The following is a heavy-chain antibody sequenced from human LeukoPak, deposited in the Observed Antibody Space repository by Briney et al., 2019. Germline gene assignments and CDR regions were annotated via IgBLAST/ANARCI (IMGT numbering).Heavy chain of an antibody. D-gene: IGHD6-13*01. J-gene: IGHJ5*02. Sequence: SETLSLTCTVSGYSISSGYYWGWIRQPPGKGLEWIGSIYHSGSTYYSPSLKSRVTISVDTSKNQFSLKLNSVTAADTAVYYCAIGDYSSSWYEYNWFDPWGQGTLVTVSS. CDR1: GYSISSGYY. CDR2: IYHSGST. V-gene: IGHV4-38-2*02. CDR3: AIGDYSSSWYEYNWFDP.